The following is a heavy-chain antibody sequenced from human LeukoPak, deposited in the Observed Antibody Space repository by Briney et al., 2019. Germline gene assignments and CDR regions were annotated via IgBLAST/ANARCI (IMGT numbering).Heavy chain of an antibody. CDR2: IKSKTDGGTT. CDR1: GFPFSNAR. Sequence: GGSLRLLCAASGFPFSNARMSWVRQAPGEGREWVGRIKSKTDGGTTDYAAPVKGRFTISRDDSKNTLYLQMNSLKTEDTAVYYCTTVDGYAEYYYYYYYMDVWGKGTTVTVSS. CDR3: TTVDGYAEYYYYYYYMDV. V-gene: IGHV3-15*01. D-gene: IGHD3-16*01. J-gene: IGHJ6*03.